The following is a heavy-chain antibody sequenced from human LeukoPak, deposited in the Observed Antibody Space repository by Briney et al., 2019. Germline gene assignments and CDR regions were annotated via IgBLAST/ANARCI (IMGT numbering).Heavy chain of an antibody. V-gene: IGHV3-30*02. J-gene: IGHJ6*03. CDR3: AKDWAIAGSYYCMDV. D-gene: IGHD2-2*01. CDR1: GFTFSSYG. CDR2: IRYDGSNK. Sequence: TGGSLRLSCAASGFTFSSYGMHWVRQAPGKGLEWVAFIRYDGSNKYYADSVKGRFTISRDNSKNTLYLQMNSLRAEDTAVYYCAKDWAIAGSYYCMDVWGKGTTVTISS.